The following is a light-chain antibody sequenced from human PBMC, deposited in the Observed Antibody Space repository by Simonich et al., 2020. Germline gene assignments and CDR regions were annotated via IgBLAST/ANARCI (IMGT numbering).Light chain of an antibody. J-gene: IGLJ2*01. CDR1: KLGDKY. CDR2: QDS. V-gene: IGLV3-1*01. Sequence: SYELTQPPSVSVSPGQTASITCSGDKLGDKYACWYQQKPGQSPLLVIYQDSKRPSGIPEGFSGSNSGNTATLTISGTQAMDEADYYCQAWDSSTAVVFGGGTKLTVL. CDR3: QAWDSSTAVV.